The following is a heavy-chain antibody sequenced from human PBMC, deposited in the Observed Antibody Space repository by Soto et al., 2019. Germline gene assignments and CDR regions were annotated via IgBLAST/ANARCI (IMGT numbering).Heavy chain of an antibody. Sequence: GGSLRLSCAASGFTFSSYAMHWVRQAPGKGLEWVAVIWFDGSNKYYADSVKGRCTISRDNSKNTVYLQMNNLRAGDTAVYYCARGQYFYDSSGFYQDYFDYWGQGTLVTVSS. V-gene: IGHV3-33*01. CDR3: ARGQYFYDSSGFYQDYFDY. CDR2: IWFDGSNK. J-gene: IGHJ4*02. D-gene: IGHD3-22*01. CDR1: GFTFSSYA.